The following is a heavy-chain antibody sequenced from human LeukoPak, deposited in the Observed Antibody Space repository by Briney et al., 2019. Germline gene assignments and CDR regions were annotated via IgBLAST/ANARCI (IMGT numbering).Heavy chain of an antibody. D-gene: IGHD3-22*01. CDR3: AKDLYYDSSGYPTSLDY. V-gene: IGHV3-30*02. Sequence: PGGSLRLSCAASGFTFSSYGMHWVRQAPGKGLEWVAFIRYDGSNKYYADSVKGRFTISRDNSKNTLCLQMNSLRAEDTAVYYCAKDLYYDSSGYPTSLDYWGQGTLVTVSS. J-gene: IGHJ4*02. CDR2: IRYDGSNK. CDR1: GFTFSSYG.